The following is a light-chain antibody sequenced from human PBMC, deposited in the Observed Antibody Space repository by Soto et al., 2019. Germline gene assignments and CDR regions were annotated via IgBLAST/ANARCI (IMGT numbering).Light chain of an antibody. V-gene: IGKV1-8*01. CDR2: AAS. CDR1: QDIGTY. CDR3: QQLNTYPVT. J-gene: IGKJ4*01. Sequence: AIRMTQSPSSFSASTGDRVSITCRATQDIGTYLAWYQQIPGKAPKLLIYAASTLQSGVSSRFRGSGSGTAFTLTISSLQPEDFATYYCQQLNTYPVTFGGGTKVDIK.